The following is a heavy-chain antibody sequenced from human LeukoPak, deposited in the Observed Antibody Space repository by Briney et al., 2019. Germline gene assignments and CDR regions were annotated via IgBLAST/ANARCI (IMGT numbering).Heavy chain of an antibody. CDR3: ARDRYGDYSGNWFDP. D-gene: IGHD4-17*01. Sequence: PSETLSLTCTVSGGSISSYYWSWIRQPPGKGLEWIGYIYYSGSTNYNPSLKSRVTISVDTSKNQFSLKLSSVTAADTAVYYCARDRYGDYSGNWFDPWGQGTLVTVSS. J-gene: IGHJ5*02. CDR2: IYYSGST. CDR1: GGSISSYY. V-gene: IGHV4-59*01.